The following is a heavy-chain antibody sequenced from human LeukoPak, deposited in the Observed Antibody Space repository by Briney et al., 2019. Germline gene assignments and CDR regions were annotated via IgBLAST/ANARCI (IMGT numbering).Heavy chain of an antibody. V-gene: IGHV1-69*13. CDR3: ARGSRLVVMDNPHNYYYYYMDV. D-gene: IGHD3-22*01. J-gene: IGHJ6*03. Sequence: SVKVSCKASGGTFSSYAISWVRQAPGQGLEWMGEIIPIFGTANYAQKFQGRVTITADESTSTAYMELSSLRSEDTAVYYCARGSRLVVMDNPHNYYYYYMDVWGKGTTVTVSS. CDR1: GGTFSSYA. CDR2: IIPIFGTA.